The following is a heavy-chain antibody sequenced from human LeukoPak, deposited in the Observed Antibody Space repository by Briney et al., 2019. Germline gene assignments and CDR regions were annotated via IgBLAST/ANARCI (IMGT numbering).Heavy chain of an antibody. D-gene: IGHD1-1*01. CDR1: GFTFSSYA. CDR2: IRHNASAT. V-gene: IGHV3-30*02. Sequence: GGSLRLSCAASGFTFSSYAMSWVRQAPGKGLEWVAFIRHNASATNYADSVRGRFTVSRDNSKNTLYLQMNSLRPEDTAVYYCGKGNEIDYWGPGTLVTVSS. J-gene: IGHJ4*02. CDR3: GKGNEIDY.